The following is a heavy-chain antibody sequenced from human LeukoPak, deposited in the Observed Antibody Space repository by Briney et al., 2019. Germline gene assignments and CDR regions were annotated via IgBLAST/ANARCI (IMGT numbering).Heavy chain of an antibody. Sequence: GGSLRLSCAASGFTFSSYWTSWVRQAPGKGLEWVANIKQDGSEKYYVDSVKGRFTISRDNAKNSLYLQMNSLRAEDTAVYYCARYPPTKTHDAFDIWGQGTMVTVSS. CDR2: IKQDGSEK. J-gene: IGHJ3*02. CDR3: ARYPPTKTHDAFDI. CDR1: GFTFSSYW. V-gene: IGHV3-7*01.